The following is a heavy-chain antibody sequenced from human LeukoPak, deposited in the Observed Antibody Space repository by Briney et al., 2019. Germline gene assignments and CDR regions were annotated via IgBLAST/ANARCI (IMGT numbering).Heavy chain of an antibody. CDR1: GYTFTSYG. D-gene: IGHD2-2*01. V-gene: IGHV1-18*01. CDR3: AREVRPKYCSRCNYYYYYMDV. CDR2: ISAYNGNT. J-gene: IGHJ6*03. Sequence: GASVKVSCKASGYTFTSYGISWVRQAPGQGLEWMGWISAYNGNTNYAQKLQGRVTMTTDTSTSTAYMELRSLRSDDTAVYYCAREVRPKYCSRCNYYYYYMDVWGKGTTVTVSS.